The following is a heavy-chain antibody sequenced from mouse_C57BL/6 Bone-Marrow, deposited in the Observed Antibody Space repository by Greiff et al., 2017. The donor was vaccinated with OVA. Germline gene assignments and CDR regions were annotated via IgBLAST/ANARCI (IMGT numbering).Heavy chain of an antibody. D-gene: IGHD1-1*01. CDR1: GYAFTNYL. CDR2: INPGSGGT. J-gene: IGHJ2*01. V-gene: IGHV1-54*01. CDR3: ARSPITTVVAPDY. Sequence: QVQLKQSGAELVRPGTSVKVSCKASGYAFTNYLIEWVKQRPGQGLEWIGVINPGSGGTNYNEKFKGKATLTADKSSSTASMQLSSLTSEDSAVYFCARSPITTVVAPDYRGQGTTLTVSS.